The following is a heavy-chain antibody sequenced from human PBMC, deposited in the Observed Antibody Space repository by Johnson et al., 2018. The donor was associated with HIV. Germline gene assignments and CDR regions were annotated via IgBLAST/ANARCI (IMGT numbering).Heavy chain of an antibody. V-gene: IGHV3-7*01. CDR3: ARYGYRPEAAFDI. D-gene: IGHD5-24*01. CDR1: GFIFSNYW. Sequence: VQLVESGGGLVQPGGSLRLSCAASGFIFSNYWMTWVRQAPGKGLEWVANINQDGSRKHYAGSVEGRFTISRDNGRDSLYLQMNSLRAEDTAVYYCARYGYRPEAAFDIWGQGTMVTVSS. J-gene: IGHJ3*02. CDR2: INQDGSRK.